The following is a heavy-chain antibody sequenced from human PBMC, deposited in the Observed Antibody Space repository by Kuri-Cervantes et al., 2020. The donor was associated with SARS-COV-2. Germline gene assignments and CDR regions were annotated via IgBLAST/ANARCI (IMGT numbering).Heavy chain of an antibody. D-gene: IGHD3-3*01. CDR1: GFTFSSYS. CDR3: ARGSNYDFWSGYSMFDY. V-gene: IGHV3-21*01. Sequence: GGSLRLSCAASGFTFSSYSMNWVRQAPGKGLEWVSSISSSSSYIYYADSVKGRFTISRDNAKNSLYLQMNSLRAEDTAVYYCARGSNYDFWSGYSMFDYWGQGTLVTVSS. J-gene: IGHJ4*02. CDR2: ISSSSSYI.